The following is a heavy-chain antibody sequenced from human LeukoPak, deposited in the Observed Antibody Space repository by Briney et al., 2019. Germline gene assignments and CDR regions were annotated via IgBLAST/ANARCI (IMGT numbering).Heavy chain of an antibody. CDR1: DGSISSSSHY. J-gene: IGHJ5*02. V-gene: IGHV4-39*01. CDR3: ARTSNWFDP. Sequence: SETLSLTCTVSDGSISSSSHYWGWIRQPPGKGLEWIGSIYYSGSTYYNPSLKSRVTISVDTSKNQFSLKLSSVTAADTAVYYCARTSNWFDPWGQGTPVTVSS. CDR2: IYYSGST.